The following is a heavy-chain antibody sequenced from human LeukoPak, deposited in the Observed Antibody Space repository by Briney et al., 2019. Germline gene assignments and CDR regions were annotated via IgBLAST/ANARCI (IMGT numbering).Heavy chain of an antibody. V-gene: IGHV3-7*05. CDR3: AREQYGGKEY. CDR2: IKEDGSEK. J-gene: IGHJ4*02. Sequence: GGSLRLSCAASGFTFSNYWMSWVRQAPGKGLEWVANIKEDGSEKYYVDSVKGRFTISRDNAKNSVYLQMNSLRAEDTGVYYCAREQYGGKEYWGQGNLVTVSS. CDR1: GFTFSNYW. D-gene: IGHD4-23*01.